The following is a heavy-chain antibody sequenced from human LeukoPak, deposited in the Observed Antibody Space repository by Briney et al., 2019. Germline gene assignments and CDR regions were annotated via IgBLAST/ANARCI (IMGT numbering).Heavy chain of an antibody. CDR3: ASGEGIAVAGTSY. CDR2: IYYSGST. V-gene: IGHV4-39*07. D-gene: IGHD6-19*01. CDR1: GGSISSSSYY. J-gene: IGHJ4*02. Sequence: SETLSLTCTVSGGSISSSSYYWGWIRQPPGKGLEWIGSIYYSGSTYYNPSLKSRVTISVDTSKNQFSLKLSSVTAADTAVYYCASGEGIAVAGTSYWGQGTLVTVSS.